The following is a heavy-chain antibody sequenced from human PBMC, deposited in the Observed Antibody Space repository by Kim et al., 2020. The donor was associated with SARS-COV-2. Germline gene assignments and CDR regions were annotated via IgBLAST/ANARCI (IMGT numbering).Heavy chain of an antibody. Sequence: GGSLRLSCAASGFTFSSYGMHWVRQAPGKGLEWVAVISYDGSNKYYADSVKGRFTISRDNSKNTLYLQMNSLRAEDTAVYYCAKAHLGSGPEYYYYYYM. CDR1: GFTFSSYG. J-gene: IGHJ6*03. D-gene: IGHD3-3*02. CDR3: AKAHLGSGPEYYYYYYM. CDR2: ISYDGSNK. V-gene: IGHV3-30*18.